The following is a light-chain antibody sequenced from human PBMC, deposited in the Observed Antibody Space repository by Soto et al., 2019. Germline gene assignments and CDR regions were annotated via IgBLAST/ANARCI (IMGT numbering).Light chain of an antibody. CDR2: GAS. Sequence: EIXLTQSAGNLXLSPGERATLXCRASQSVSSRYLAWYQQKPGQAPTILXXGASNRATGIPDRFSGSGSGRDFTLTISRLEPEDFAVYYCQQYGSSPPWTFGQGTKVDIK. CDR1: QSVSSRY. J-gene: IGKJ1*01. V-gene: IGKV3-20*01. CDR3: QQYGSSPPWT.